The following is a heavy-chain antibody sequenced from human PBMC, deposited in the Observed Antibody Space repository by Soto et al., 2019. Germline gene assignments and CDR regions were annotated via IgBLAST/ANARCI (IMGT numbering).Heavy chain of an antibody. V-gene: IGHV3-15*01. J-gene: IGHJ4*02. Sequence: EVQLVESGGGLVKPGGSLRLCCAAYGLSFTNAWSWVRQAPGKGLEWVGLIKSKSDGATTDYAAPVKGRFTISRDDSKDTLYLQMNSLKTDDTAVYYCTTVLVYFSTCRVCWAQGTLVTVSS. CDR3: TTVLVYFSTCRVC. CDR2: IKSKSDGATT. D-gene: IGHD2-21*01. CDR1: GLSFTNAW.